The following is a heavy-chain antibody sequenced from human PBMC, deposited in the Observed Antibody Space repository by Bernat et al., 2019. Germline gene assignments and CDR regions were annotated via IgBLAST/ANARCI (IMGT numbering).Heavy chain of an antibody. Sequence: EVQLVESGGGLVKPGGSLRLSCAASGFTFSSYSMNWVRQAPGKGLEWVSSISSSSSYIYYADSVKGRSTIPRDNAKNSLYLQMNSLRAEDTAVYYCARIRGGDFDYWGQGTLVTVSS. CDR3: ARIRGGDFDY. CDR1: GFTFSSYS. J-gene: IGHJ4*02. V-gene: IGHV3-21*01. CDR2: ISSSSSYI. D-gene: IGHD3-16*01.